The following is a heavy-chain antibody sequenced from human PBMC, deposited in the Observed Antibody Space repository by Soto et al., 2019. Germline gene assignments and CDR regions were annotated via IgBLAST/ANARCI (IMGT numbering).Heavy chain of an antibody. V-gene: IGHV3-48*03. Sequence: EVQLVESGGGLVQPGWSLRLSCVGSGFTFSNYEMNWVRQAPGKGLEWLSYITSDVTTIFYADSVKGRFTISRDNAKNPLFLQLNSLTAEDTAIYYCARHASETYALYYVYGLEVWGPGTTVTVSS. CDR1: GFTFSNYE. CDR3: ARHASETYALYYVYGLEV. CDR2: ITSDVTTI. J-gene: IGHJ6*02. D-gene: IGHD2-2*01.